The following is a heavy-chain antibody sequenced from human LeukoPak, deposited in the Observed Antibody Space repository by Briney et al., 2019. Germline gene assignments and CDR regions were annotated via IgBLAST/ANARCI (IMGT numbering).Heavy chain of an antibody. Sequence: GASVKVSCKASGGTFSSYAISWVRQAPGQRLEWMGWINAGSGNTKYSQEFQGRVTITRDTSASTAYMELSSLRSEDMAVYYCARGNPTNTYYYGSGSYVYFDYWGQGTLVTVSS. V-gene: IGHV1-3*03. CDR3: ARGNPTNTYYYGSGSYVYFDY. CDR2: INAGSGNT. D-gene: IGHD3-10*01. J-gene: IGHJ4*02. CDR1: GGTFSSYA.